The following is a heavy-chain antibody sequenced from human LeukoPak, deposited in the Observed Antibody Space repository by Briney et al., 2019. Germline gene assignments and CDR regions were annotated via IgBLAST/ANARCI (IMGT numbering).Heavy chain of an antibody. CDR2: ISGSGGSI. CDR1: GFTFSSYA. D-gene: IGHD3-22*01. J-gene: IGHJ4*02. CDR3: AKDRGYYDSSGLFDY. Sequence: PGGSLRLSCAASGFTFSSYAMTWVRQAPGKGLEWVSAISGSGGSIYYADSVKGRFTISRDNSKNTLYLQMSSLRAEDTAVYYCAKDRGYYDSSGLFDYWGQGTLVTVSS. V-gene: IGHV3-23*01.